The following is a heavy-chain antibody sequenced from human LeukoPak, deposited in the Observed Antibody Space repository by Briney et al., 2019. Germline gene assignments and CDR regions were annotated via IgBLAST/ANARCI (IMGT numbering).Heavy chain of an antibody. V-gene: IGHV3-48*01. J-gene: IGHJ4*02. D-gene: IGHD2-15*01. CDR3: ARGDCSGGSCYLSLTTIDY. CDR2: ISSSSSSTI. Sequence: GALRLSCAASGFTFSSYSMNWVRQAPGKGLEWVSYISSSSSSTIYCADSVKGRFTISRDNAKNSLYLQMNSLRAEDTAVYYCARGDCSGGSCYLSLTTIDYWGQGTLVTVSS. CDR1: GFTFSSYS.